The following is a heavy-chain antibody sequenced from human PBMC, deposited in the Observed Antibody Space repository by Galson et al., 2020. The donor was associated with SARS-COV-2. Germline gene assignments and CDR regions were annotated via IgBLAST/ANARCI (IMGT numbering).Heavy chain of an antibody. CDR1: GFTFSRYW. J-gene: IGHJ6*02. CDR3: ARDYYYHSSGDYFYYGMDV. V-gene: IGHV3-74*01. D-gene: IGHD3-22*01. CDR2: MNSDGRST. Sequence: GGSLRLSCAASGFTFSRYWMHWVRQAPGKGLVWVSRMNSDGRSTSYADSVKGRFTISRDNAKNTLYLQMNSLRAEDTAVYYCARDYYYHSSGDYFYYGMDVWGQGTTVTVSS.